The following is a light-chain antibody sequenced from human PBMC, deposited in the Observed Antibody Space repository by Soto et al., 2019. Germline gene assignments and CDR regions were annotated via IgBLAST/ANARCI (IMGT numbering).Light chain of an antibody. CDR1: PSVPNY. CDR3: QQYGSSPPT. J-gene: IGKJ3*01. Sequence: EIVLTQSPATLSLSPGARATLSCRASPSVPNYLAWYQQKPGQAPRLLIYGAFNRATGIPARFSGSGSGADFTLTISSLEPEDFAVYYCQQYGSSPPTFGPGTKVDIK. V-gene: IGKV3-11*01. CDR2: GAF.